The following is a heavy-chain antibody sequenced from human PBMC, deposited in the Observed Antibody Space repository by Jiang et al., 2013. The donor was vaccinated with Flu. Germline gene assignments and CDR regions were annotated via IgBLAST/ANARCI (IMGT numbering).Heavy chain of an antibody. V-gene: IGHV4-34*01. D-gene: IGHD5-18*01. CDR2: INHSGST. CDR1: GGSFSGYY. J-gene: IGHJ6*02. Sequence: LLKPSETLSLTCAVYGGSFSGYYWSWIRQPPGKGLEWIGEINHSGSTNYNPSLKSRVTISVDTSKNQFSLKLSSVTAADTAVYYCARGRHFLRYSYGPSYYYGMDVWGQGYHGHRLL. CDR3: ARGRHFLRYSYGPSYYYGMDV.